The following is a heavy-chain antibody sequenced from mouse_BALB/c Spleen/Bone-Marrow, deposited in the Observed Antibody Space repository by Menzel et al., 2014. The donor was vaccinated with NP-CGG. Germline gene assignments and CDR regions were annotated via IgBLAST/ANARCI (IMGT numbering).Heavy chain of an antibody. CDR1: GFDFSRYW. D-gene: IGHD2-3*01. J-gene: IGHJ3*01. Sequence: VQLQQSRGGLVQPGGSLKLSCAASGFDFSRYWMSWVRQAPGKGLEWIGEINPDSSTINYTPSLKDKFIISRDNAKNTLYLQMSKVRSEDTALYYCARLGYYGGFAYWGQGTLVTVSA. V-gene: IGHV4-1*02. CDR3: ARLGYYGGFAY. CDR2: INPDSSTI.